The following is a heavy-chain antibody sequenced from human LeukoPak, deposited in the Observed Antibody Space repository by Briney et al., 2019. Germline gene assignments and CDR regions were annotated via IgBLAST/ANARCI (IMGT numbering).Heavy chain of an antibody. Sequence: GGSLRLSCAASGFTFSSYWMHWVRQAPGKGLVWVSRINSDGSSTDYADSVKGRFTISRDNAKNTLYLQMNSLRAEDTAVYYRASGSGSGSYFSQGWGQGTTVTVSS. CDR3: ASGSGSGSYFSQG. CDR2: INSDGSST. V-gene: IGHV3-74*01. D-gene: IGHD3-10*01. J-gene: IGHJ6*02. CDR1: GFTFSSYW.